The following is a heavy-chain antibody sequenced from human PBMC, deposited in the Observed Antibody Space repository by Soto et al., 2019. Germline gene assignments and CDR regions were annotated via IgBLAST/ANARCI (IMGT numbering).Heavy chain of an antibody. Sequence: GWPLRLSCAASVVTFSSYSMNWVRQAPGKGLEWVSSISRSSSYIYYADSVKGRFTISRDNAKNSLYLQMNSLRAEDTAVYYCARGSSLADYWGQGPLVIVSS. CDR3: ARGSSLADY. CDR1: VVTFSSYS. V-gene: IGHV3-21*01. CDR2: ISRSSSYI. J-gene: IGHJ4*02. D-gene: IGHD6-6*01.